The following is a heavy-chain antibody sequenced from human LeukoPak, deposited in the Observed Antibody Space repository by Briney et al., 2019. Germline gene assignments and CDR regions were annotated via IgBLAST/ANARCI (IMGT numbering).Heavy chain of an antibody. Sequence: PSETLSLTCAVYGGSFSGYYWSWIRQPPGKGLEWIGEINHSGSTNYNPSLKSRVTISVDTSKNQFSLKLSSVTAADTAVYYRARGRGNSGSYGGFDYWGQGTLVTVSS. CDR2: INHSGST. D-gene: IGHD6-19*01. V-gene: IGHV4-34*01. J-gene: IGHJ4*02. CDR1: GGSFSGYY. CDR3: ARGRGNSGSYGGFDY.